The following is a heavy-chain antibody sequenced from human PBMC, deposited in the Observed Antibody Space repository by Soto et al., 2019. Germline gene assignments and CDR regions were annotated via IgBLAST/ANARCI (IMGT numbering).Heavy chain of an antibody. J-gene: IGHJ4*02. V-gene: IGHV5-10-1*01. CDR1: GYSFTSYW. Sequence: GESLKISCKGSGYSFTSYWISWVRQMPGKGLEWMGRIDPSDSYTNYSPSFQGHVTISVDKSISTAYLQWSSLKVSDTFIYYCARLQAAAGDNDLTFDYWGQGTLVTVS. CDR3: ARLQAAAGDNDLTFDY. D-gene: IGHD6-13*01. CDR2: IDPSDSYT.